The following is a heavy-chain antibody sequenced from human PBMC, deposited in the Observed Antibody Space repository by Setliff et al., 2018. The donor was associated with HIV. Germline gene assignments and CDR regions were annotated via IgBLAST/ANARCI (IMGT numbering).Heavy chain of an antibody. CDR1: GYTFNNYG. V-gene: IGHV1-18*01. Sequence: ASVKVSCKASGYTFNNYGISWVRQAPGQGLEWMGWIGGYNGNTNYAQKFQGRVTMTTDPSTSTAYLELRSLRFDDTAFYYCAREYYCDASGYRLGYFDSWGQGTLVTVSS. CDR2: IGGYNGNT. J-gene: IGHJ4*02. D-gene: IGHD3-22*01. CDR3: AREYYCDASGYRLGYFDS.